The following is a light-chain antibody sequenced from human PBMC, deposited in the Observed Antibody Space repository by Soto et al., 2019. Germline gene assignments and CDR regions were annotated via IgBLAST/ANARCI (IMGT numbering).Light chain of an antibody. V-gene: IGLV2-14*01. J-gene: IGLJ3*02. CDR3: SSSTTTTSLVL. CDR1: SSDIRDYYY. CDR2: DVS. Sequence: QSVLTQPASVSGSPGQLITISCTGTSSDIRDYYYVSWYQQYPGKVPKLVIYDVSHRPSGVSNRFSGSKSGNTASLTISGLQAEDEANYYCSSSTTTTSLVLFGGGTKLTVL.